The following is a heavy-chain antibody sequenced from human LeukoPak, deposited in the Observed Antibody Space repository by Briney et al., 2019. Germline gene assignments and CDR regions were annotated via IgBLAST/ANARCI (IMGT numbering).Heavy chain of an antibody. CDR1: GYTFTSNY. J-gene: IGHJ4*02. CDR2: IYPRDGRT. CDR3: ARDQEGFDY. V-gene: IGHV1-46*01. Sequence: GASVKVSCKASGYTFTSNYIHWVRQATGQGLEWMGMIYPRDGRTSYAQKFQGRVTVTRDTSTSTVHMELSGLRSEDTAVYYCARDQEGFDYWGQGTLVTVSS.